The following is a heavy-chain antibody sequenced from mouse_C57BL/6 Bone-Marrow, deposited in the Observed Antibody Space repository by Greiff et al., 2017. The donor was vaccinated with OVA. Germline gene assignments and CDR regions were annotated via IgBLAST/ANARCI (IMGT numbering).Heavy chain of an antibody. J-gene: IGHJ3*01. Sequence: QVQLKQSGAELVMPGASVKLSCKASGYTFTSYWMHWVKQRPGQGLEWIGEIDPSDSYTNYNQKFKGKSTLTVDKSSSTAYMQLSSLTSEDSAVYYWARGGGFAYWGQGTLVTVSA. V-gene: IGHV1-69*01. CDR3: ARGGGFAY. CDR2: IDPSDSYT. CDR1: GYTFTSYW.